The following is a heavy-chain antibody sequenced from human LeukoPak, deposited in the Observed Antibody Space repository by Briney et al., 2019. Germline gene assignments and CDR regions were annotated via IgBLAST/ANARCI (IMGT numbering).Heavy chain of an antibody. J-gene: IGHJ3*01. V-gene: IGHV5-10-1*01. CDR1: GYSFTTYW. D-gene: IGHD3-16*01. Sequence: PGKSLKISCMGSGYSFTTYWISWVRQMPGKGLEWMGRIDPSDSYTNYSPSCQGHVTHSADTSISTAYLKWSSLKASGTTMYYGAKWGAGGDFDVWGEGTMVTVSS. CDR2: IDPSDSYT. CDR3: AKWGAGGDFDV.